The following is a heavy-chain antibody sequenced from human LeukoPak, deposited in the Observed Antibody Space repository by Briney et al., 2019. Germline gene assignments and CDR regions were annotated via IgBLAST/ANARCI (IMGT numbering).Heavy chain of an antibody. CDR3: ARGRGYGSGSYCY. D-gene: IGHD3-10*01. J-gene: IGHJ4*02. Sequence: GALRLSCAVYGGSFSGYYWSWSRQPPGKGLEWIGEINHSGSTNYNPSLKSRVTISVDTSKNQFSLKLSSVTAADTAVYYCARGRGYGSGSYCYWGQGTLVTVSS. CDR2: INHSGST. V-gene: IGHV4-34*01. CDR1: GGSFSGYY.